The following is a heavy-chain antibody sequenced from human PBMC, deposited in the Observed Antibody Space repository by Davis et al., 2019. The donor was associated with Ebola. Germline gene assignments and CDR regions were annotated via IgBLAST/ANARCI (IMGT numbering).Heavy chain of an antibody. D-gene: IGHD6-13*01. CDR3: AKDGSSIAAADPYFDY. Sequence: GESLKISCAASGFTFSRYGFHCVRQAPGKGLEWVALISYDGGVKYYADSVKGRFTISRDNSKNTLYLQMNSLRAEDTAVYYCAKDGSSIAAADPYFDYWGQGTLVTVSS. J-gene: IGHJ4*02. CDR1: GFTFSRYG. V-gene: IGHV3-30*18. CDR2: ISYDGGVK.